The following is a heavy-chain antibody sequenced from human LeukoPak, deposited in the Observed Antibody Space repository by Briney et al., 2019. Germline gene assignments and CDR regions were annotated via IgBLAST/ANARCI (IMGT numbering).Heavy chain of an antibody. V-gene: IGHV4-59*08. J-gene: IGHJ3*02. CDR1: GGSISSYY. D-gene: IGHD1-7*01. CDR3: AIRSKNFPGAFDI. CDR2: IYYSGST. Sequence: PSETLSLTCTVSGGSISSYYWSWIRQPPGKGLEWIGYIYYSGSTNYNPSLKSRVTISVDTSKNQFSLKLSSVTAADTAVYYCAIRSKNFPGAFDIWGQGTMVTVSS.